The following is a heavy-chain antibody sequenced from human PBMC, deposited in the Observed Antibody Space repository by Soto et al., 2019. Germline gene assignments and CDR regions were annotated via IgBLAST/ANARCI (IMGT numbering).Heavy chain of an antibody. V-gene: IGHV6-1*01. CDR2: TYYRSKWYN. D-gene: IGHD3-10*01. CDR3: ARERGVLSEAFDI. Sequence: SQTLSLTCAISGDSVSSNSAAWNWLRQSPSRGLEWLGRTYYRSKWYNDYVVSVKSQITINPDTSKNQFSLQLNSVTPKDTAVYYCARERGVLSEAFDIWGQGTVVTVSS. J-gene: IGHJ3*02. CDR1: GDSVSSNSAA.